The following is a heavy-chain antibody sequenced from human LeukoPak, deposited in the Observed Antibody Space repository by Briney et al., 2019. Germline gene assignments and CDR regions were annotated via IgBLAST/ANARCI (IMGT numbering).Heavy chain of an antibody. V-gene: IGHV3-21*01. Sequence: GGSLRLSCAASGFTFSSYSMNWVRQAPGKGLEWVSSISSSGSSIYYADSVKGRFTISRDNGKSSVYLQMHSLRAEDTARYYCARDYCSGGRCYSVDYWGQGTLVTVSS. CDR1: GFTFSSYS. D-gene: IGHD2-15*01. CDR3: ARDYCSGGRCYSVDY. J-gene: IGHJ4*02. CDR2: ISSSGSSI.